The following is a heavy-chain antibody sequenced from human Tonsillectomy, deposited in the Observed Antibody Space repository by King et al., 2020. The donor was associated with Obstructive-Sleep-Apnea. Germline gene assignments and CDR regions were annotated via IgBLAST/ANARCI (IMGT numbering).Heavy chain of an antibody. D-gene: IGHD2-15*01. CDR1: GFIFSTYP. V-gene: IGHV3-30*04. CDR3: ARWQPPAGGMDV. J-gene: IGHJ6*02. Sequence: QLVQSGGGVVQPGRSLRLSCAASGFIFSTYPMHWVRQAPGKGLVWVAVISYDGTNKYYADSVRGRFTISRENSKNTIYLQMNSLTVEDTAVYFCARWQPPAGGMDVWGQGTTVTVSS. CDR2: ISYDGTNK.